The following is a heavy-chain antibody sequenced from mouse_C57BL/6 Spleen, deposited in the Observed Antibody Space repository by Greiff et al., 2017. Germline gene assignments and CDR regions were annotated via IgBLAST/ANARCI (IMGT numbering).Heavy chain of an antibody. CDR1: GFTFSSYT. CDR3: ARQLDGYYVAWFAY. CDR2: ISGGGGNT. D-gene: IGHD2-3*01. J-gene: IGHJ3*01. V-gene: IGHV5-9*01. Sequence: EVQLVESGGGLVKPGGSLKLSCAASGFTFSSYTMSWVRQTPEKRLEWVATISGGGGNTYYPDSVKGRFTISRDNAKNTLYLQMSSLRSDDTALYYCARQLDGYYVAWFAYWGQGTLVTVSA.